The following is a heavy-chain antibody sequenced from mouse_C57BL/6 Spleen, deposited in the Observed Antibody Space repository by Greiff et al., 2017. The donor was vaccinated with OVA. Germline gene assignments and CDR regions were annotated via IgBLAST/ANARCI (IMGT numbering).Heavy chain of an antibody. CDR1: GYTFTEYS. CDR2: IYPGSGSI. V-gene: IGHV1-62-2*01. Sequence: VQLQQSGAELVKPGASVKLSCKASGYTFTEYSIHWVKQRSGQGLEWIGWIYPGSGSIKYNEKFKDKATLTADKSSSTVYMELSRWTSEDSAVYFCARHEADYYYGSRFAYWGQGTLVTVSA. D-gene: IGHD1-1*01. CDR3: ARHEADYYYGSRFAY. J-gene: IGHJ3*01.